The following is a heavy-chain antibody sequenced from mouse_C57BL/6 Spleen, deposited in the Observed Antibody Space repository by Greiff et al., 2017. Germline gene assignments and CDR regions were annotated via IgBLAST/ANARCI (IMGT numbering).Heavy chain of an antibody. CDR1: GFTFSDYY. Sequence: EVKLQESEGGLVQPGSSMKLSCTASGFTFSDYYMAWVRQVPEKGLEWVANINSDGSSTYYLDSLKSRFIISRDNATNILYLQLSSLQSEDTATYYCARAGSGYYFDYWGQGTTLTVSS. V-gene: IGHV5-16*01. CDR3: ARAGSGYYFDY. D-gene: IGHD3-2*02. CDR2: INSDGSST. J-gene: IGHJ2*01.